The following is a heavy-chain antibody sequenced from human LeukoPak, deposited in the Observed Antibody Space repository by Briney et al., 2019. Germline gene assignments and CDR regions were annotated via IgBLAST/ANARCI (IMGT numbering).Heavy chain of an antibody. CDR1: GFTFSSYW. J-gene: IGHJ6*02. D-gene: IGHD3-9*01. V-gene: IGHV3-74*01. CDR2: INGDGSNI. CDR3: ARDLMDYDVSTGLHHYYMDV. Sequence: GGSLRLSCVASGFTFSSYWMHWVRQDPRKGLVWVSRINGDGSNINYADSERGRFTISRDNAKNTLYLQMNTLRVEDTAVYYCARDLMDYDVSTGLHHYYMDVWGQGTTVTVSS.